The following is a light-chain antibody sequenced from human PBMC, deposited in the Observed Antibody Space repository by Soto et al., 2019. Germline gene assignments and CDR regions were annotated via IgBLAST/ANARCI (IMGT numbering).Light chain of an antibody. CDR1: SSDIGSYDH. J-gene: IGLJ1*01. CDR2: AVS. CDR3: ISYTDRQSYL. Sequence: QSVLTQPPSVSGSPGQSITISCSGTSSDIGSYDHVAWYQQFPGKSPKLIIYAVSDRPSGVSDRFSGSKSGISASLTISGLQTEEEADYYCISYTDRQSYLFGTGTKVTVL. V-gene: IGLV2-14*03.